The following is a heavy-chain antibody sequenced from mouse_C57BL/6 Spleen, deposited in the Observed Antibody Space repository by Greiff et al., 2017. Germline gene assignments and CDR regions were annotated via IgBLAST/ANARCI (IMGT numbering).Heavy chain of an antibody. CDR1: GYTFTSYW. CDR2: INPSNGGT. CDR3: ARWFTTWYFDV. V-gene: IGHV1-53*01. D-gene: IGHD1-1*01. Sequence: QVQLQQPGTELVKPGASGYTFTSYWMHWVTQRPGQGLEWIGNINPSNGGTNYNEKFKSKATLTVDKSSSSAYMQLSRLTSEDFAVYYCARWFTTWYFDVWGTGTTVTVSS. J-gene: IGHJ1*03.